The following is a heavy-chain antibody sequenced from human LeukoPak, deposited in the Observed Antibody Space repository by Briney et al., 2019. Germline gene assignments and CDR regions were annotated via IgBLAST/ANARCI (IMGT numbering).Heavy chain of an antibody. Sequence: SETLSLTCTVSGGSISSYYWSWIRQPPGKGLEWIGYIWYSGSTYYNPSLKSRVTISVDTSKNQFSLKLSSVTAADTAVYYCARRPFPDYCSGGSCYDWFDPWGQGTLVTASS. D-gene: IGHD2-15*01. V-gene: IGHV4-59*08. J-gene: IGHJ5*02. CDR1: GGSISSYY. CDR2: IWYSGST. CDR3: ARRPFPDYCSGGSCYDWFDP.